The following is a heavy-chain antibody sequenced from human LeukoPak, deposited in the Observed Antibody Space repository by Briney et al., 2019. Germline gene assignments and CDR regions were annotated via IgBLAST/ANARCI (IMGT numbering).Heavy chain of an antibody. CDR2: ISGSGGST. CDR3: AKVSLIAARGFDAFDI. CDR1: GFTFSSYA. D-gene: IGHD6-6*01. J-gene: IGHJ3*02. V-gene: IGHV3-23*01. Sequence: PGGSLRLSCAASGFTFSSYAMSWVRQAPGKGLEWVSAISGSGGSTYYADSVKGRFTISRDNSKNTLYLQMNSLRAEDTAVYYCAKVSLIAARGFDAFDIWGQGTMVTVSS.